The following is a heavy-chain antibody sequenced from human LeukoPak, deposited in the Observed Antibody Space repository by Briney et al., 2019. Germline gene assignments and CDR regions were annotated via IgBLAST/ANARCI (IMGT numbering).Heavy chain of an antibody. J-gene: IGHJ5*02. CDR3: AKRKGVWGNYFDP. Sequence: SETLSLTCSVSGASITNNTYYWGWFRQPPGKRLEWVGSISYSGSTYYNPSLKSRLTIFVDTSKNQFSLRLNSVTAADTALYYCAKRKGVWGNYFDPWGQGILVTVSS. D-gene: IGHD3-16*01. CDR2: ISYSGST. CDR1: GASITNNTYY. V-gene: IGHV4-39*01.